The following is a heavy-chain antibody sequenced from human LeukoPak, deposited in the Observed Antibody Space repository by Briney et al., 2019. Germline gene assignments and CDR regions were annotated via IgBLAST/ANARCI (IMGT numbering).Heavy chain of an antibody. CDR3: ACNYDSSGYYTVSPYWYFDL. V-gene: IGHV4-34*01. CDR1: GGSFSGYY. Sequence: PSETLSLTCAVYGGSFSGYYWSWIRQPPGKGLEWIGEINHSGSTNYNPSLKSRVTISVDTSKNQFSLKLSSVTAADTAVYYCACNYDSSGYYTVSPYWYFDLWGRGTLVTVSS. CDR2: INHSGST. J-gene: IGHJ2*01. D-gene: IGHD3-22*01.